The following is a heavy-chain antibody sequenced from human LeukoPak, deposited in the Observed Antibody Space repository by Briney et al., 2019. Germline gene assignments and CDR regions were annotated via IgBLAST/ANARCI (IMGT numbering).Heavy chain of an antibody. J-gene: IGHJ4*02. V-gene: IGHV3-33*01. Sequence: GGSLRLSCAASGFSFSSYGMHWVRQAPGKGLEWVAVIWYDGSKKYYADSVKGRFTISRDNSKNTLYLQMNSLRAEDTAVYYCASPGRAGTTLPFDYWGQGTLVTVSA. D-gene: IGHD1-1*01. CDR1: GFSFSSYG. CDR2: IWYDGSKK. CDR3: ASPGRAGTTLPFDY.